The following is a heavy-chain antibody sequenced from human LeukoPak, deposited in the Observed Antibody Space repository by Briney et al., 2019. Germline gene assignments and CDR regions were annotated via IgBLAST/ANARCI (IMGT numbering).Heavy chain of an antibody. D-gene: IGHD1-26*01. Sequence: GGSLRLSCAASGFTVSSNYMTWVRRAPGKGLEWVSVIYSGGTTYYADSVKGRFTISRDNSKNTLYLQMNSLRAEDTAVYFCTRVANPQWEPFFDFWGQGTLVTVSS. CDR2: IYSGGTT. CDR1: GFTVSSNY. J-gene: IGHJ4*02. V-gene: IGHV3-53*01. CDR3: TRVANPQWEPFFDF.